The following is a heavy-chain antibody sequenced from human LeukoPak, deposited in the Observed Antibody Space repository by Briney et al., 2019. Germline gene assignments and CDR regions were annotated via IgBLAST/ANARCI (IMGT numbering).Heavy chain of an antibody. V-gene: IGHV3-33*06. Sequence: GGSLRLSCAASGFTFSSYGMHWVRQAPGKGLEWVAVIWYDGSNKYYADSVKGRFTISRDNSKNTLYLQMNSLRAGDTAVYYCAKDRYYYDSSGLFDYWGQGTLVTVSS. CDR2: IWYDGSNK. CDR3: AKDRYYYDSSGLFDY. CDR1: GFTFSSYG. J-gene: IGHJ4*02. D-gene: IGHD3-22*01.